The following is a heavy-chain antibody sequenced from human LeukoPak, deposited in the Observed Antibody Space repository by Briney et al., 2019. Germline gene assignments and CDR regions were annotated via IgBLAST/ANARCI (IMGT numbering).Heavy chain of an antibody. J-gene: IGHJ3*02. CDR1: GFNFDDDYA. D-gene: IGHD6-13*01. CDR2: ISWKSGSK. Sequence: GGSLRLSCAASGFNFDDDYAMHWVRQAPGKGLEWVSGISWKSGSKGYADSVKGRFTISRDNAKNSLYLQMNSLGAGDTALYYCAKDTGYRSRGAFVIWGQGTMVTVSS. CDR3: AKDTGYRSRGAFVI. V-gene: IGHV3-9*01.